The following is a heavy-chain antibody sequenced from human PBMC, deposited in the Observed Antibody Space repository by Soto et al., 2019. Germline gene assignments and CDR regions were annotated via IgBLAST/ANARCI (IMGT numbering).Heavy chain of an antibody. CDR2: ISESSSNT. CDR1: GLTFSRHA. J-gene: IGHJ5*01. Sequence: EVQLLESGGGLVQPGGSLRLSCAASGLTFSRHAMAWVRQAPGKGLEWLSSISESSSNTYYADSVKGRSTISKDNSKNMLYLQMNSLRDEDTAVYYCAKKPNGFDSWGQGTLVTVSS. V-gene: IGHV3-23*01. CDR3: AKKPNGFDS.